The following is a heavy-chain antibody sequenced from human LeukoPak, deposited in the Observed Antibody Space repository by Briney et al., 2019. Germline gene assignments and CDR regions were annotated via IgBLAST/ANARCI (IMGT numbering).Heavy chain of an antibody. CDR2: IYYSGST. D-gene: IGHD6-13*01. CDR1: GGSISSYY. CDR3: ASSSWYGKFDY. V-gene: IGHV4-59*08. J-gene: IGHJ4*02. Sequence: KPSETLSLTCTVSGGSISSYYWSWIRQPPGKGLEWIGYIYYSGSTNQNPSLKSRVAISVDTSKNQFSLKLSSVTAADTAVYHCASSSWYGKFDYWGQGTLVTVSS.